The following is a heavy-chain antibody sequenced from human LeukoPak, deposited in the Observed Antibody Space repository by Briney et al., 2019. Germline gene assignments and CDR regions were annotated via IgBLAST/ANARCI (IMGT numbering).Heavy chain of an antibody. CDR1: GCTFSSYG. D-gene: IGHD5-18*01. CDR3: AKNGGYFYGYRYYFDY. J-gene: IGHJ4*02. CDR2: ISYDGSNK. V-gene: IGHV3-30*18. Sequence: GGSLRLSCAASGCTFSSYGIHWVRQAPGKGLEWVAVISYDGSNKYYADSVKGRFTISRDNSKNTLYLQMNSLRAEDTAVYYCAKNGGYFYGYRYYFDYWDQGTLVTVSS.